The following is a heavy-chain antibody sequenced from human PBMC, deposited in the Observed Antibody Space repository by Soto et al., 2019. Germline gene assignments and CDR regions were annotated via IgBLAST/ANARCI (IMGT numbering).Heavy chain of an antibody. Sequence: GASVKVSCKASGYTFTSYAMHWVCQAPGQRLEWMGWINAGNGNTKYSQKFQGRVTITRDTSASTAYMELSSLRSEDTAVYYCARGPDYDIFTGYYHSGYFDLWGRGTLVTVSS. V-gene: IGHV1-3*01. CDR2: INAGNGNT. CDR1: GYTFTSYA. D-gene: IGHD3-9*01. CDR3: ARGPDYDIFTGYYHSGYFDL. J-gene: IGHJ2*01.